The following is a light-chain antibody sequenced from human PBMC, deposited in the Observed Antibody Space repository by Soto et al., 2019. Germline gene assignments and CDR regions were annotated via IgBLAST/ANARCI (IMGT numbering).Light chain of an antibody. CDR3: MQALQTPLT. Sequence: EIVMTQSPATLSVSPGERVALSFRASQSVSSNLAWYQQKPGQAPRLLIYDASSRATGIPDRFSGSGSGTDFTLKISRVEAEDVGVYYCMQALQTPLTFGGGTKVDIK. J-gene: IGKJ4*01. CDR2: DAS. CDR1: QSVSSN. V-gene: IGKV3D-15*01.